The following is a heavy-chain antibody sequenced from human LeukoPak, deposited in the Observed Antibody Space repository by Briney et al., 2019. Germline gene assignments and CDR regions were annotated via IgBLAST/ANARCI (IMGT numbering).Heavy chain of an antibody. V-gene: IGHV3-23*01. CDR3: AKGSAYSSDYYFDF. CDR1: GFTFSNYV. D-gene: IGHD6-19*01. Sequence: PTGGSLRLSCAASGFTFSNYVMTWVRQAPGKGLEWVSAISGSGGSTFYADSVKGRFTFSRDNSKNTLYLQMNSLRAQDTGVYYCAKGSAYSSDYYFDFWGQGTLVTVSS. J-gene: IGHJ4*02. CDR2: ISGSGGST.